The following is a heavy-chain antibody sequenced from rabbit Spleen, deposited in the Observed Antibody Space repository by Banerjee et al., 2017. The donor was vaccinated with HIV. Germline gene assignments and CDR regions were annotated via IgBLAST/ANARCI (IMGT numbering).Heavy chain of an antibody. CDR2: IYTGNYKT. CDR1: GFDFSTYYM. D-gene: IGHD4-2*01. J-gene: IGHJ4*01. V-gene: IGHV1S45*01. CDR3: ARDSGSKDYIDVYFNL. Sequence: QEQLVESGGGLVQPEGSLKLSCKGSGFDFSTYYMSWVRQAPGKGLEWIGCIYTGNYKTYYAGWAKGRFTISKASSTTVTLQMTSLTAADTATYFCARDSGSKDYIDVYFNLWGQGTLVTVS.